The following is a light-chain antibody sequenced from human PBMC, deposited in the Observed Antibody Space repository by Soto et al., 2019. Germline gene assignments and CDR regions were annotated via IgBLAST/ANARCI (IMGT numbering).Light chain of an antibody. V-gene: IGLV1-44*01. J-gene: IGLJ3*02. CDR1: SANIGSNT. Sequence: QSVLTQPPSASGTPGQRVTISRSGSSANIGSNTANWYQQLPGTAPKLLIYNNYQRPSGVPDRFSGSKSGTSASLAISGLQSEDEADYWCAAWDDSLDGWVFGGGTKLTVL. CDR3: AAWDDSLDGWV. CDR2: NNY.